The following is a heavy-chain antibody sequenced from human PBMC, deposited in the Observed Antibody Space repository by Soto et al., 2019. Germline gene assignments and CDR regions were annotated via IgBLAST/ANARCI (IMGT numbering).Heavy chain of an antibody. CDR2: IYPGDSDT. D-gene: IGHD1-1*01. CDR3: ATLGYNPLYYYYGMDV. J-gene: IGHJ6*01. Sequence: GESLKISCKGSGYSFTSYWIGWVRQMPGKDLEWMGIIYPGDSDTRYSPSFQGQVTISADKSISTAYLQWSSLKASDTAMYYCATLGYNPLYYYYGMDVWGQGTTVIVSS. CDR1: GYSFTSYW. V-gene: IGHV5-51*01.